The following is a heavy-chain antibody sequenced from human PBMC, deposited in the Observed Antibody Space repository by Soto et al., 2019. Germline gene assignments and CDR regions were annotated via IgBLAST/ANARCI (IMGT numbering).Heavy chain of an antibody. CDR2: INHSGST. V-gene: IGHV4-34*01. Sequence: PSETLSLTCAVYGGSFSGYYWTWIRQPPGTGLEWIGEINHSGSTNYNPSLKSRVTISVDTSKNQFSLKLSSVTAADTAVYFCASRYGGTLDFWGQGTLVTVSS. CDR1: GGSFSGYY. J-gene: IGHJ4*02. D-gene: IGHD4-17*01. CDR3: ASRYGGTLDF.